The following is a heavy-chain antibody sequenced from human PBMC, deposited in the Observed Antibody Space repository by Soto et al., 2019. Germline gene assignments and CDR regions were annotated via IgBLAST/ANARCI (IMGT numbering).Heavy chain of an antibody. J-gene: IGHJ4*02. CDR1: GFTFSIYS. CDR2: TSDSGHYI. CDR3: ARVRSGGSGYFDY. D-gene: IGHD2-15*01. V-gene: IGHV3-21*01. Sequence: GGSLRLSCAASGFTFSIYSMNWVRQAPGKGLEWVASTSDSGHYIYYGDSVKGRFTISRDNAKNSLYLQMNSLRVEDTAMYYCARVRSGGSGYFDYWGQGALVTVSS.